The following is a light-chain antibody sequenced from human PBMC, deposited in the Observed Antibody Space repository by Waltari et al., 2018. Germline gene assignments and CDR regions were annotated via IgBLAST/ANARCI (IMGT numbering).Light chain of an antibody. V-gene: IGKV3-15*01. Sequence: EIVMTQSPATLSMSPVERAILSCRASQSVSSNLAWYQQKPGQAPRLLIYDASTRATRLPARFSGSGSGTEFTLTISSLQSEDFAVYYCQQYDNWPPLIIFGQGTRLEIK. CDR3: QQYDNWPPLII. CDR2: DAS. J-gene: IGKJ5*01. CDR1: QSVSSN.